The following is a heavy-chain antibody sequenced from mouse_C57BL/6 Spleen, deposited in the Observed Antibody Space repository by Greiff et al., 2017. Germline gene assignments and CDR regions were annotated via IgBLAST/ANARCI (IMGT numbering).Heavy chain of an antibody. J-gene: IGHJ3*01. D-gene: IGHD1-1*01. CDR1: GYTFTDHT. CDR3: ARDYYGSSPWFAY. V-gene: IGHV1-78*01. CDR2: IYPRDGST. Sequence: QVQLQQSDAELVQPGASVKISCKVSGYTFTDHTIHWMKQRPEQGLEWIGYIYPRDGSTKYNETFTGKATLTADQSSSTAYMQLNSLTSEDSAVYCCARDYYGSSPWFAYWGQGTLVTVSA.